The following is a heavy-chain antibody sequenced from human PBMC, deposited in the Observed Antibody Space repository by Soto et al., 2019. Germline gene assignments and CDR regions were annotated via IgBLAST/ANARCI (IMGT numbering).Heavy chain of an antibody. J-gene: IGHJ4*02. CDR1: GDGFSNYG. V-gene: IGHV1-18*01. D-gene: IGHD3-22*01. CDR2: ISAYDGQS. CDR3: ARVWYYDSSGYYAFDY. Sequence: ASVKGSCKASGDGFSNYGFSCVRQSPLQGLEWMGWISAYDGQSNYTKKFQGRVTMTTDTSSSTAYMELRSLRSDDTAVYYCARVWYYDSSGYYAFDYWGLGTLVTVSS.